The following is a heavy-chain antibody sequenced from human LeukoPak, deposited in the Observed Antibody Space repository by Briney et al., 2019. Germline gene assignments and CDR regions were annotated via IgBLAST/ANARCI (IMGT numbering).Heavy chain of an antibody. D-gene: IGHD2-15*01. Sequence: SETLSLTCTVSGGSISSYYWSWIRQPPGKGLEWIGNIYYSGSTNYNPSLKSRVTISVDTSKNQFSLKLSSVTAADTAIYYCARSYCSGGSCWAYFDYWGQGTLVTVSS. CDR2: IYYSGST. CDR3: ARSYCSGGSCWAYFDY. J-gene: IGHJ4*02. V-gene: IGHV4-59*08. CDR1: GGSISSYY.